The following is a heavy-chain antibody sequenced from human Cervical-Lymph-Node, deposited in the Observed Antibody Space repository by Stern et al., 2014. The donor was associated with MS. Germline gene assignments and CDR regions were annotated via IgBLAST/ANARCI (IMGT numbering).Heavy chain of an antibody. CDR1: GGIISPYY. J-gene: IGHJ4*02. CDR3: ARSAYCGGDCYLDY. CDR2: ITDSAIT. V-gene: IGHV4-59*01. Sequence: QLQLQESGPGLVKPSETLSLTCTVSGGIISPYYWSWIRLPPGKGLEWMGYITDSAITNYKPSLKSRVTISLDTSKNQFSLKLTSVTAADTAVYYCARSAYCGGDCYLDYWGQGILVTVSS. D-gene: IGHD2-21*02.